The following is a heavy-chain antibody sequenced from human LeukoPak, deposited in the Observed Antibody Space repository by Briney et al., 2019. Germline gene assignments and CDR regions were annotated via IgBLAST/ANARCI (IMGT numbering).Heavy chain of an antibody. D-gene: IGHD6-19*01. CDR2: ISYDGSGK. CDR1: GFIFNTFA. CDR3: AKPMAVAGRGWYGLDV. J-gene: IGHJ6*02. Sequence: PGGSLRLSCAASGFIFNTFAMNWVRQAPGKGLEWVAFISYDGSGKYYTDSVKGRFTVSRDNSKNTVFLQLNNLRAEDTAVFYCAKPMAVAGRGWYGLDVWGQGTTVTVSS. V-gene: IGHV3-30*18.